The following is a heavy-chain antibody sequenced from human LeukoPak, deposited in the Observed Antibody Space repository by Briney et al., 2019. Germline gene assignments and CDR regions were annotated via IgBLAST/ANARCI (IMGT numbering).Heavy chain of an antibody. Sequence: GGSLRLSCAVSGFTFSDHYMSWIRQAPGKGLEWVSYISTSGTYTNYADSVKGRFTISRDNSKNTLYLQMNSLRAEDTAVYYCARDRERSFDYWGQGTLVTVSS. CDR2: ISTSGTYT. CDR1: GFTFSDHY. CDR3: ARDRERSFDY. D-gene: IGHD5-24*01. V-gene: IGHV3-11*06. J-gene: IGHJ4*02.